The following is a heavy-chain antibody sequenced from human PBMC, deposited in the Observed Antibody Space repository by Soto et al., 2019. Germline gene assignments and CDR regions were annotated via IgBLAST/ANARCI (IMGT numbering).Heavy chain of an antibody. Sequence: QVQLLQSGGEVKTPGASLKVSCKAIGYTSSSYGINWVRQAPGQGLEWMGWISVFNGDTKYAQKFQGRVANTKDPGTSTAHMELRSLRSDDAAVYFCATKDDHKDDQPYYYGMDIWGQGTTVTVSS. D-gene: IGHD3-16*01. CDR2: ISVFNGDT. J-gene: IGHJ6*02. CDR1: GYTSSSYG. V-gene: IGHV1-18*01. CDR3: ATKDDHKDDQPYYYGMDI.